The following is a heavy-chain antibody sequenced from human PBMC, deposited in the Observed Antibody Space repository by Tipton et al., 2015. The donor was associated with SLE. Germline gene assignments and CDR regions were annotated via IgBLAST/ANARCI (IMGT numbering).Heavy chain of an antibody. CDR2: INYSGST. Sequence: TLSLTCTVSGGSISSGDYYWSWIRQPPGKGLEWIGEINYSGSTYYNPSLKSRVTISVDRSKNQFSLKLSSVTAADTAVYYCAREYHYYDSSGYYGGYFDLWGRGTLVTVSS. CDR3: AREYHYYDSSGYYGGYFDL. CDR1: GGSISSGDYY. J-gene: IGHJ2*01. V-gene: IGHV4-30-4*01. D-gene: IGHD3-22*01.